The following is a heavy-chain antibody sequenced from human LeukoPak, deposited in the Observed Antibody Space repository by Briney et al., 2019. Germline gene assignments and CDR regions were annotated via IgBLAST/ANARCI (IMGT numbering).Heavy chain of an antibody. J-gene: IGHJ4*02. Sequence: GGSLRLSCAASGFSFSSYGLSWVRQAPGKGLEWVAVIWYDGSNKYYADSVKGRFTISRDNSKNTLYLQMNSLRAEDTAVYYCAKTPIAAAGTATFDYWGQGTLVTVSS. CDR3: AKTPIAAAGTATFDY. D-gene: IGHD6-13*01. CDR1: GFSFSSYG. V-gene: IGHV3-33*08. CDR2: IWYDGSNK.